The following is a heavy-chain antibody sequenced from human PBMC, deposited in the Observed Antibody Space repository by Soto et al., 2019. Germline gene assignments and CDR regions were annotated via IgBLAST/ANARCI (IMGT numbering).Heavy chain of an antibody. CDR1: GGSISSYY. J-gene: IGHJ6*02. CDR2: IYYSGST. CDR3: ARVGGYCSSTSCYYYYYCGMAV. V-gene: IGHV4-59*01. Sequence: QVQLQESGPGLVKPSETLSLTCTVSGGSISSYYWSWIRPPPGKGLEWIGYIYYSGSTNYNPSLKSRVTISVDTSKNQFTLKLSSVTAADTAVYYCARVGGYCSSTSCYYYYYCGMAVWGHGTTVTVSS. D-gene: IGHD2-2*01.